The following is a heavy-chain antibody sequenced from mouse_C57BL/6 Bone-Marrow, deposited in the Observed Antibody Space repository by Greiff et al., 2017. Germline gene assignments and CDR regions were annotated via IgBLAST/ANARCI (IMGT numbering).Heavy chain of an antibody. CDR3: ARLGDGAWFAY. CDR2: ISNGGGST. J-gene: IGHJ3*01. CDR1: GFTFSDYY. Sequence: EVMLVESGGGLVQPGGSLKLSCAASGFTFSDYYMYWVRQTPEKRLEWVAYISNGGGSTYYPDTVKGRFTISRDNAKNTLYLQMSRLKSEDTAMYYCARLGDGAWFAYWGQGTLVIVSA. V-gene: IGHV5-12*01.